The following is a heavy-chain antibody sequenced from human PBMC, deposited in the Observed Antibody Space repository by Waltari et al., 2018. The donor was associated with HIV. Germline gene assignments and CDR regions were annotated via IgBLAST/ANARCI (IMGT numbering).Heavy chain of an antibody. CDR3: ARGGAVASNWFDP. D-gene: IGHD6-19*01. Sequence: EVQLVESGGRVVRPGGSLRLSCAASGCRCGDFGMTWVRQVPGKGLEWVSTINFNGAWTGYADSVKGRFIISTDNSKNFVYLEMNNLSGEDTALYYCARGGAVASNWFDPWGQGTLVTVSS. CDR1: GCRCGDFG. V-gene: IGHV3-20*04. J-gene: IGHJ5*02. CDR2: INFNGAWT.